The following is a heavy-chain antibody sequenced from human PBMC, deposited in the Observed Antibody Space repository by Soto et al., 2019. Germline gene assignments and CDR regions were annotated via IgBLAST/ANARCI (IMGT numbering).Heavy chain of an antibody. CDR1: GGSVSSSSYY. V-gene: IGHV4-39*01. Sequence: ASETLSLTCNVSGGSVSSSSYYWGWIRQAPGKGLEWIVSTYYSAGTYYNPSLKSRITTSMDASKNQFSLTVTSVTAADTAIYYCARHASRGYSSSWYFEDWGQGTTVTVS. CDR3: ARHASRGYSSSWYFED. D-gene: IGHD6-13*01. J-gene: IGHJ4*02. CDR2: TYYSAGT.